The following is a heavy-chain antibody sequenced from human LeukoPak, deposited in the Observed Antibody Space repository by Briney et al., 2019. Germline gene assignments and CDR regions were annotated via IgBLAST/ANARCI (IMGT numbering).Heavy chain of an antibody. CDR2: ISGSGGST. V-gene: IGHV3-23*01. CDR1: GFTFSSYA. J-gene: IGHJ5*02. CDR3: ANLPSSSWYGWFDH. D-gene: IGHD6-13*01. Sequence: GGSLRLSCAASGFTFSSYAMSWVRQAPGKGLEWVSAISGSGGSTYYADSVKGRFTISRDNSKNTLYLQMNSLRAEDTAVYYCANLPSSSWYGWFDHWGQGTLVTVSS.